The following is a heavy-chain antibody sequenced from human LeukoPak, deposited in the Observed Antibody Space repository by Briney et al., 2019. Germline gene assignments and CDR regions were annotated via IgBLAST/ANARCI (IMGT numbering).Heavy chain of an antibody. D-gene: IGHD1-26*01. CDR3: AREWASYVAHY. V-gene: IGHV1-2*02. Sequence: ASVKVSCKASGYSFTDYCIHWVRQAPGQGLEWMGWVNPKTGGTLYAQKFQGRVTMTRGTSISTAYMDLNSLRSDDTAVYYCAREWASYVAHYWGQGSLVTVSS. CDR2: VNPKTGGT. J-gene: IGHJ4*02. CDR1: GYSFTDYC.